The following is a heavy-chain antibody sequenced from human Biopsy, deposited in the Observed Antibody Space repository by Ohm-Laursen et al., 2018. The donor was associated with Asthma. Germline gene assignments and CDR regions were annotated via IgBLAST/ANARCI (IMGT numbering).Heavy chain of an antibody. CDR3: ARGDSSNWSHYYFDY. V-gene: IGHV3-53*01. CDR2: IYSGGTS. D-gene: IGHD3-22*01. Sequence: SLRLSCAASGFAVSRDYMFWVRQVPGKGLGWISVIYSGGTSHTADSVRGRFTISRDYSKNTLYLQMHSLRAEDTAVYYCARGDSSNWSHYYFDYWGQGTLVTVSS. J-gene: IGHJ4*02. CDR1: GFAVSRDY.